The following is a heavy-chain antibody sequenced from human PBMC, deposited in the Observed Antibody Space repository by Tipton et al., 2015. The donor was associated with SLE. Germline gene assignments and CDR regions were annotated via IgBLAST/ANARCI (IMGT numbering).Heavy chain of an antibody. CDR1: GFTVSSNY. CDR2: IYSGDSGT. J-gene: IGHJ3*02. CDR3: AKSRGSSSGAFDI. Sequence: SLRLSCAASGFTVSSNYMSWVRQAPGKGLEWVSVIYSGDSGTYYADSVKGRFTISRDNSKNTFYLQMNSLRAEDTAVYYCAKSRGSSSGAFDIWGQGTMVTVSS. V-gene: IGHV3-23*03. D-gene: IGHD6-6*01.